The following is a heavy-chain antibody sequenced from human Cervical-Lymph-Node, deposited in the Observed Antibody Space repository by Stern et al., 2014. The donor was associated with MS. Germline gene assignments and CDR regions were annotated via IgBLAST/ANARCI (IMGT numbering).Heavy chain of an antibody. D-gene: IGHD4-23*01. V-gene: IGHV3-53*01. CDR2: ISIDGAP. J-gene: IGHJ4*02. CDR3: ARVPPGYGSNSFFDY. CDR1: GLTVSSTY. Sequence: EVQLVESGGGLIQPGGSLRLSCAPSGLTVSSTYMSWVRQAPGRGLEWVSIISIDGAPAYAVSLKGRFTISRDNSSNTLYLQITSLRAEDTAFYYCARVPPGYGSNSFFDYWGQGNLVTVSS.